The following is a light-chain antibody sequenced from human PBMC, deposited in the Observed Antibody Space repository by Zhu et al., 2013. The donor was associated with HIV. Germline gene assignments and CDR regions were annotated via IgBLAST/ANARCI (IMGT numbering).Light chain of an antibody. Sequence: DIQMTQSPSTLSVSVGDRVTITCRASLSISTWLAWYQQKPGKAPKLIISKASSLESGVPSRFSGRGSGTQFTLTISSLQPEDFATYYCQQYNGYSTFGQGTKVEI. CDR3: QQYNGYST. CDR1: LSISTW. CDR2: KAS. V-gene: IGKV1-5*03. J-gene: IGKJ1*01.